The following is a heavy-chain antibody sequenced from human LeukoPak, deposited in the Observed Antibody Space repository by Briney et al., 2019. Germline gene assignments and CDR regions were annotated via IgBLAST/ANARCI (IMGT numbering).Heavy chain of an antibody. CDR2: IYYSGST. CDR1: VGSISSYY. V-gene: IGHV4-59*08. CDR3: ARLRYSYGYGMDV. Sequence: SETLSLTCTVSVGSISSYYWSWIRQPPEKGLEWIGYIYYSGSTNYNPSLKSRVTISVDTSKNQFSLKLSSVTAADTAVYYCARLRYSYGYGMDVWGQGTTVTVSS. D-gene: IGHD5-18*01. J-gene: IGHJ6*02.